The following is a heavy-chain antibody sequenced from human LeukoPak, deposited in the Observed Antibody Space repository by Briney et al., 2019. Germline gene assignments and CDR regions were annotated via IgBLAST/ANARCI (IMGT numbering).Heavy chain of an antibody. J-gene: IGHJ5*02. CDR1: GGPFSGFY. V-gene: IGHV4-34*01. D-gene: IGHD3-10*01. CDR3: ARELWFANAPGSWLDP. Sequence: SETLSLTCGVYGGPFSGFYWTWIRQPPGKGLEWIGEINHSASTSYNPSLKSRVTMSVDTPNNQFSLRLTSVTAADTAVYYCARELWFANAPGSWLDPWGQGTLVTVSS. CDR2: INHSAST.